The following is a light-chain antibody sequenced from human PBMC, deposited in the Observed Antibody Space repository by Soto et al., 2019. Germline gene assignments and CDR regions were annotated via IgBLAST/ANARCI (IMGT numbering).Light chain of an antibody. CDR1: QDISNY. V-gene: IGKV1-33*01. CDR2: DAS. Sequence: DIQMTQSPSSLSASVGDRVTITCQASQDISNYLNWYQQKPGKAPKLLIYDASNLETGVPSRFSGSGSGTDFTFTISSLQPEDIATYYGQQYDNLPRTFGQRTKVEIK. J-gene: IGKJ1*01. CDR3: QQYDNLPRT.